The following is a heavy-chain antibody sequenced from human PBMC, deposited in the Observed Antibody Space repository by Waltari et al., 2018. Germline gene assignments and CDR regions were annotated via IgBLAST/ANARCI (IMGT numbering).Heavy chain of an antibody. CDR2: VFSVGAT. Sequence: WNRKPPGPGLEWIGIVFSVGATYPIASLKSRVTICRDTSKNQLSLILESVTASDTAVYYCATYIGASIGTAAFDVWGQGTMVTVYS. CDR3: ATYIGASIGTAAFDV. J-gene: IGHJ3*01. D-gene: IGHD5-12*01. V-gene: IGHV4-39*01.